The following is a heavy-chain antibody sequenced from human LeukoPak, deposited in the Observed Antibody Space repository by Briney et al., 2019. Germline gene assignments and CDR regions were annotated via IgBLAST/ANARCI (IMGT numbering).Heavy chain of an antibody. CDR2: ITGSGGGT. Sequence: PGGSLRLSCAASGFTFSNYAMSWVRQAPGKGLEWVSAITGSGGGTYYADSVKGRFTISRDNSKNTLYLQMNSLRAEDTAVYYCARDSNYHYYGMDVWGQGTTVTVSS. V-gene: IGHV3-23*01. J-gene: IGHJ6*02. CDR1: GFTFSNYA. CDR3: ARDSNYHYYGMDV.